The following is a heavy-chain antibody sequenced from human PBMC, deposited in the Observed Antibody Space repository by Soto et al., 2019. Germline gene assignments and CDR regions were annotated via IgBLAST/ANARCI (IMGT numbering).Heavy chain of an antibody. V-gene: IGHV1-69*13. D-gene: IGHD3-3*01. J-gene: IGHJ6*02. CDR3: ARVYPLEISYYYYGMDV. Sequence: SVKVSCKASGGTFSSYAISWVRQAPGQGLEWMGGIIPIFGTANYAQKFQGRVTITADESTSTAYMELSSLRSEDTAVYYCARVYPLEISYYYYGMDVWGQGTTVTVSS. CDR2: IIPIFGTA. CDR1: GGTFSSYA.